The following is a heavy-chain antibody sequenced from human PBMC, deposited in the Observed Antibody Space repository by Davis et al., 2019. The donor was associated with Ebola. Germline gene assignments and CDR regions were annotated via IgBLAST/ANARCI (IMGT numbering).Heavy chain of an antibody. J-gene: IGHJ6*04. CDR1: GFTFSSYW. CDR3: AKDLDPGIAASYYYYGMDV. V-gene: IGHV3-9*01. Sequence: SLKISCAASGFTFSSYWMSWVRQAPGKGLEWVSGISWNSGSIGYADSVKGRFTISRDNAKNSLYLQMNSLRAEDTALYCCAKDLDPGIAASYYYYGMDVWGKGTTVTVSS. CDR2: ISWNSGSI. D-gene: IGHD6-13*01.